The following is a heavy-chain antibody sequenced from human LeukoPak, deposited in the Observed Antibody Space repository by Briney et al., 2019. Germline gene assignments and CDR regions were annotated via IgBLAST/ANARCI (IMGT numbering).Heavy chain of an antibody. Sequence: GESLKISCTGSGYTFTNYWIGWVRQMPGKGLEWMGIIYPGDSDTRYSPSFQGQVTISADKSISTAYLQRSSLKASDTAMYYCASGIAAAAYDAFDIWGQGTMVTVSS. V-gene: IGHV5-51*01. CDR2: IYPGDSDT. J-gene: IGHJ3*02. CDR3: ASGIAAAAYDAFDI. CDR1: GYTFTNYW. D-gene: IGHD6-13*01.